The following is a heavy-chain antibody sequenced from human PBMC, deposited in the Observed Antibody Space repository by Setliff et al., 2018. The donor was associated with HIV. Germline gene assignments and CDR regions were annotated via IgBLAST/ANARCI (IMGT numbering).Heavy chain of an antibody. CDR1: GFTFTTYA. V-gene: IGHV1-3*01. Sequence: ASVKVSCKASGFTFTTYAVHWVRQAPGQRPEWMGWINAANGNTKYSQKFQDRVTITRDTSANTVYMELNSLRSEDTAVYYCARDRCNSVACYLYNWFDPWGQGTLVTVSS. CDR3: ARDRCNSVACYLYNWFDP. J-gene: IGHJ5*02. D-gene: IGHD2-2*01. CDR2: INAANGNT.